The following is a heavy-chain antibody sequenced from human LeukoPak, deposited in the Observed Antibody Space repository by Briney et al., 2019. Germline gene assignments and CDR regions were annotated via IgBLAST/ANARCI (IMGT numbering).Heavy chain of an antibody. Sequence: PGGSLRLSCAASGFTFSDSYMSWIRQAPGKGLEWVSYISSSGSTIYYADSVKGRFTISRDNAKNSLYLQMNSLRAEDTAVYYCASGLYYDFWSVHRIPTGDFDYWGQGTLVTVSS. D-gene: IGHD3-3*01. CDR3: ASGLYYDFWSVHRIPTGDFDY. CDR1: GFTFSDSY. CDR2: ISSSGSTI. J-gene: IGHJ4*02. V-gene: IGHV3-11*04.